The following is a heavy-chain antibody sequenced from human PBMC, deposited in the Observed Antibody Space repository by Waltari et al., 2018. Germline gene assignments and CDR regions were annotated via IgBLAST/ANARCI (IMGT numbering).Heavy chain of an antibody. V-gene: IGHV4-34*01. CDR1: GGSFSGYY. D-gene: IGHD3-10*01. Sequence: QVQLQQWGAGLLKPSETLSLTCAVYGGSFSGYYWSWIRQPPGKGLEWIGESNHRGRTNYNPSLNSRGTISVDTSKNQFYLKLSSVTAADTAVYYCARTYGSGSSWFDPWGQGTLVTVSS. CDR2: SNHRGRT. CDR3: ARTYGSGSSWFDP. J-gene: IGHJ5*02.